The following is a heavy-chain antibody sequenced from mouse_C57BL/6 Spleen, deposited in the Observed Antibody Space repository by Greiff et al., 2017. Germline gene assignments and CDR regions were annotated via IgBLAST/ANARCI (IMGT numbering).Heavy chain of an antibody. J-gene: IGHJ4*01. CDR2: ISNGGGST. CDR1: GFTFRDYY. V-gene: IGHV5-12*01. CDR3: ARSGGYWGYYAMDY. Sequence: EVKLMESGGGLVQPGGSLKLSCAASGFTFRDYYMYWVRQTPEKRLEWVAYISNGGGSTYYPDTVKGRFTISRDNAKNTLYLQMSRLKSEDTAMYYCARSGGYWGYYAMDYWGQGTSVTVSS. D-gene: IGHD3-1*01.